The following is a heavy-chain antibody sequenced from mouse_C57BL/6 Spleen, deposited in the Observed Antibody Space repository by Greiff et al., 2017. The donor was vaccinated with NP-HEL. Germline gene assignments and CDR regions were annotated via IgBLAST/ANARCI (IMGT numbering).Heavy chain of an antibody. CDR1: GYTFTSYW. J-gene: IGHJ1*03. CDR2: IHPNSGST. D-gene: IGHD1-1*01. CDR3: ARSEYGSSGWYFDV. V-gene: IGHV1-64*01. Sequence: QVQLKQPGAELVKPGASVKLSCKASGYTFTSYWMHWVKQRPGQGLEWIGMIHPNSGSTNYNEKFKSKATLTVDKSSSTAYMQLSSLTSEDSAVYYCARSEYGSSGWYFDVWGTGTTVTVSS.